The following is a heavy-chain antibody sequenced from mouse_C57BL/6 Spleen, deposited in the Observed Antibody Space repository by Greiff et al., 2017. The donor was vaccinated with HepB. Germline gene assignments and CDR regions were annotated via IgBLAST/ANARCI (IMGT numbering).Heavy chain of an antibody. CDR2: INPNNGGT. CDR3: TSYGSETWFAY. D-gene: IGHD1-1*02. V-gene: IGHV1-22*01. Sequence: VQLQQSGPELVKPGASVKMSCKASGYTFTDYNMHWVKQSHGKSLEWIGYINPNNGGTSYNQKFKGKATLTVNKSSSTAYMELRSLTSEDSAVYYCTSYGSETWFAYWGQGTLVTVSA. J-gene: IGHJ3*01. CDR1: GYTFTDYN.